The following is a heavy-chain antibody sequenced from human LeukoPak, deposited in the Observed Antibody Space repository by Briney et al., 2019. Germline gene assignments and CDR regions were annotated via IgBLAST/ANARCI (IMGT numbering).Heavy chain of an antibody. D-gene: IGHD5-24*01. J-gene: IGHJ4*02. CDR3: ARSGYNRFDS. CDR2: MSGSGGST. V-gene: IGHV3-23*01. Sequence: GGSLRLSCAASGFTFSIYGMSWVRQAPGRGLEWVSAMSGSGGSTYYADSIKGRFTISRDNSKNTLYLQMNSLRADDTAVYYCARSGYNRFDSWGQGTLVTVSS. CDR1: GFTFSIYG.